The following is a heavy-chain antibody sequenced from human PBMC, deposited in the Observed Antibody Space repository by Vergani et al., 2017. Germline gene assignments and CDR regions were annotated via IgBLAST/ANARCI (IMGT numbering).Heavy chain of an antibody. CDR1: GASIRSSNSY. CDR3: ARHSTVEWLVKLGWIDP. V-gene: IGHV4-39*01. CDR2: IYYSGST. D-gene: IGHD6-19*01. Sequence: QLQLQESGLGLVKPSATLSLTCSVSGASIRSSNSYWGWIRQPPGKGLEWIASIYYSGSTYYNPSLKSRVTISVDTSKNQFSLKLSSVTAADTAVYFCARHSTVEWLVKLGWIDPWGQGILVTVSS. J-gene: IGHJ5*02.